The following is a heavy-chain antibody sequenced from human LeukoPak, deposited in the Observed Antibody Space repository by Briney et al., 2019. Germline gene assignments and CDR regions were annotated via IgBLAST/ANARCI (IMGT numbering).Heavy chain of an antibody. J-gene: IGHJ4*02. CDR3: ARVYDQSAPIDY. D-gene: IGHD3-3*01. CDR2: IYYSGST. Sequence: PSETLSLTCTVSGGSISSSSYYWGWIRQPPGKGLEWIGSIYYSGSTYYNPSLKSRVTISVDTSKNQFSLKLSSVTAADTAVYYCARVYDQSAPIDYWGQGTLVTVSS. V-gene: IGHV4-39*07. CDR1: GGSISSSSYY.